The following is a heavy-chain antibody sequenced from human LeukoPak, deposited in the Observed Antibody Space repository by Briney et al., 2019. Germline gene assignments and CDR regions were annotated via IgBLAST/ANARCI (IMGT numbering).Heavy chain of an antibody. V-gene: IGHV4-39*07. CDR3: ARLRRRLLWFGGGYYFDY. CDR1: GDSIRSSSYY. D-gene: IGHD3-10*01. CDR2: IYYSGST. Sequence: PSETLSLTCTVSGDSIRSSSYYWGWIRQPPGKGLEWIGSIYYSGSTYYNPSLKSRVTISVDTSKNQFSLKLSSVTAADTAVYYCARLRRRLLWFGGGYYFDYWGQGTLVTVSS. J-gene: IGHJ4*02.